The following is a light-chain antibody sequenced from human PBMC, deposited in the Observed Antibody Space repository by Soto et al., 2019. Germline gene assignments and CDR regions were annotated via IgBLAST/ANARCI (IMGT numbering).Light chain of an antibody. CDR3: SSYTSSIDWV. J-gene: IGLJ3*02. CDR2: DVS. Sequence: QAVVTQPASVSGSPGQSITISCTGTSSDVGGYNYVSWYQQHPGKAPKLMIYDVSNRPSGVSNRFSGSKSGNTASLTISGLQAEDEADYYCSSYTSSIDWVFGGGTKLTVL. CDR1: SSDVGGYNY. V-gene: IGLV2-14*01.